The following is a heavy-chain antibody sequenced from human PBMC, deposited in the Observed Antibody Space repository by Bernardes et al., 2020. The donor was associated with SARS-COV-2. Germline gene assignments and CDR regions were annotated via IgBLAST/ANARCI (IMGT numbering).Heavy chain of an antibody. Sequence: ASVKVSCKASGYTFTSYGISWVRQAPGQGLEWMGWISAYNGNTNYAQKLQGRVTMTTDTSTSTAYMELRSLRSDDTAVYYCAREGYCSGGSCYSAVFYYYYYGMDVWGQGTTVTVSS. CDR2: ISAYNGNT. V-gene: IGHV1-18*04. D-gene: IGHD2-15*01. CDR1: GYTFTSYG. CDR3: AREGYCSGGSCYSAVFYYYYYGMDV. J-gene: IGHJ6*02.